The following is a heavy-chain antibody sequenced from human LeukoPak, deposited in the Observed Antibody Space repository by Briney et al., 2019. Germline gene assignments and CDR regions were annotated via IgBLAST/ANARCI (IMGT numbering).Heavy chain of an antibody. V-gene: IGHV1-46*01. D-gene: IGHD2-2*01. CDR1: GYTFTSYY. Sequence: VSVNVSCKASGYTFTSYYMHWVRQARGQGLEGMGIINPSGGSTSYAQKFQGRVTMTRDTSTSTVYMELSSLRSEDTAVYYCAREESTRIDYWGQGTLVTVSS. CDR2: INPSGGST. CDR3: AREESTRIDY. J-gene: IGHJ4*02.